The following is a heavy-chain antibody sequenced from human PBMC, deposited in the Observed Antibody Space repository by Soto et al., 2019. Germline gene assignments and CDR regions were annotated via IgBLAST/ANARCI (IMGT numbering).Heavy chain of an antibody. Sequence: GSLRLSCVGSGFTFSTYSINWVRQAPGKGLEWVSSISSRSDIYYADSVRGRFTISRDNAKNSVSLQMNSLRAEDTAVYYCAREYTAWPLAYGLDVWGQGTTVTVSS. CDR3: AREYTAWPLAYGLDV. D-gene: IGHD2-2*02. CDR2: ISSRSDI. J-gene: IGHJ6*02. V-gene: IGHV3-21*01. CDR1: GFTFSTYS.